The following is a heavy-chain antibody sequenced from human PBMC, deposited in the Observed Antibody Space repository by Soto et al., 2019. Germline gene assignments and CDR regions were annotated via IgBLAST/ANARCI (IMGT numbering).Heavy chain of an antibody. CDR1: GYAFTSYS. V-gene: IGHV1-18*01. Sequence: QVQLVQSGAEVKEPGASVKVSCKTSGYAFTSYSITWVRQAPGQGLTLLGWITNHNGRPNYVEGLQKRLTMTTDTSATTAYLELRSLRSDDTAIYYCARGDGFGDPFDHWGQGSLVTVAS. CDR3: ARGDGFGDPFDH. CDR2: ITNHNGRP. D-gene: IGHD4-17*01. J-gene: IGHJ4*02.